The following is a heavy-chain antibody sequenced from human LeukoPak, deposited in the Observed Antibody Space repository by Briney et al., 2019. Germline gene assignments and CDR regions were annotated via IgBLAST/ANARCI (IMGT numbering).Heavy chain of an antibody. J-gene: IGHJ4*02. D-gene: IGHD6-19*01. V-gene: IGHV1-18*01. Sequence: GASVKVSCKASGYTFTSYGISWVRQAPGQALEWMGWISAYNGNTNYAQKLQGRVTMTTDTSTSTAYMELRSLRSDDTAVYYCARVGRVRQWQYYFDYWGQGTLVTVSS. CDR1: GYTFTSYG. CDR3: ARVGRVRQWQYYFDY. CDR2: ISAYNGNT.